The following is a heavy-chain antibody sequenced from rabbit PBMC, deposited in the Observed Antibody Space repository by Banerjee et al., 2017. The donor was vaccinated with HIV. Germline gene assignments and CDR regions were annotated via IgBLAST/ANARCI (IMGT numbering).Heavy chain of an antibody. CDR3: ARDLAGVIGWNFNL. D-gene: IGHD4-1*01. J-gene: IGHJ4*01. CDR1: GFDFSSYYM. V-gene: IGHV1S45*01. Sequence: QEQLKESGGGLVQPGGSLKLSCKASGFDFSSYYMSWVRQAPGKGLEWIACINSNTGNTVYATWAKGRFTISKTSWTTVTLQMTSLTAADTASYFCARDLAGVIGWNFNLWGPGTLVTVS. CDR2: INSNTGNT.